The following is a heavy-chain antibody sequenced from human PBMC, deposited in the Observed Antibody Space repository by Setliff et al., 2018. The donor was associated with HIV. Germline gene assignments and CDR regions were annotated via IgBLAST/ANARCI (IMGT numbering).Heavy chain of an antibody. CDR2: ISSTSSNI. V-gene: IGHV3-48*01. Sequence: WVSLRLSCAAAGFTFNIVSMNWVRQAPGKGLEWVSYISSTSSNIYYVDSVEGRFTISRDNADNSLYLQMNSLRAEDTAVYYCARYALAVPGYHNAFDIWGQGTMVTVSS. D-gene: IGHD6-19*01. J-gene: IGHJ3*02. CDR3: ARYALAVPGYHNAFDI. CDR1: GFTFNIVS.